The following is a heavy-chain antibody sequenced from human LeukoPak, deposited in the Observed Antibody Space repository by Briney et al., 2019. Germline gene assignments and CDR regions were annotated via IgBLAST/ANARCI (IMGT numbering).Heavy chain of an antibody. CDR1: GGAIRSHY. J-gene: IGHJ4*02. V-gene: IGHV4-4*07. CDR2: IYSSGYT. CDR3: ARGEHSVDS. D-gene: IGHD1/OR15-1a*01. Sequence: KPSETLSLTCTVSGGAIRSHYWNWIRQPAGKGLEWIGRIYSSGYTNDNPFLKSRITMSVDMSKNQFSLRLNSVTAAVTAVYYCARGEHSVDSWGQGMLVTVSS.